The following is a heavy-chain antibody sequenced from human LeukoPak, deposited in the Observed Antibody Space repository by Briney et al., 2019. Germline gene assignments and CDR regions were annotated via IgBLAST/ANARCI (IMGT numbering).Heavy chain of an antibody. D-gene: IGHD7-27*01. CDR2: ISAYNGDT. Sequence: ASVKVSCKAPGNTFTRYGFSWVRQAPGQGLEWMGWISAYNGDTTYAQKLQGRVTMTTDTSTSTAYMELRSLRSDDTALYFCARDWGSIKVIADYWGQGTLVTVSS. CDR1: GNTFTRYG. J-gene: IGHJ4*02. V-gene: IGHV1-18*01. CDR3: ARDWGSIKVIADY.